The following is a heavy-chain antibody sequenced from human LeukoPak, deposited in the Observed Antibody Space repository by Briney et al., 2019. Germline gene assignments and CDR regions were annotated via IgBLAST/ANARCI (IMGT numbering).Heavy chain of an antibody. V-gene: IGHV1-24*01. CDR2: FDPEDGET. D-gene: IGHD2-2*01. CDR1: GYTLTELS. Sequence: ASVKVSCKVSGYTLTELSMHWVRQAPGKGLVWMGGFDPEDGETIYAQKFQGRVTMTEDTSTDTAYMELSSLRSEDTAVYYCATRPIVVVPAAIGYWYFDLWGRGTLVTVSS. CDR3: ATRPIVVVPAAIGYWYFDL. J-gene: IGHJ2*01.